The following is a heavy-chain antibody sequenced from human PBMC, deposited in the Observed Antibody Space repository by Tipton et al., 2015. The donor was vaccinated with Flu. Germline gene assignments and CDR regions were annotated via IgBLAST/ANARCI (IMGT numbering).Heavy chain of an antibody. CDR1: GLSITTGYF. D-gene: IGHD2-15*01. CDR2: ISHSGIG. CDR3: TEDFQIRWFYY. Sequence: TLSLTCSVSGLSITTGYFWGWIRQPPGRGLEWIGSISHSGIGYYNPSLNSRATISVDTSRNQFSLRLNSVTAADTAVYYCTEDFQIRWFYYWSQGTLVTVSS. J-gene: IGHJ4*02. V-gene: IGHV4-38-2*02.